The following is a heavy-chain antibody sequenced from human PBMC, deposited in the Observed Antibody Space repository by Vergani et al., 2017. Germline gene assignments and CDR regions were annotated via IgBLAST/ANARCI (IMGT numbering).Heavy chain of an antibody. D-gene: IGHD2-8*01. J-gene: IGHJ6*03. CDR3: ARSGYCAHGVCYMTYYYYMDV. CDR1: GFTLSSHA. Sequence: QVQLEESGGGVVQPGRSLRLSCAGSGFTLSSHAMHWVRQAPGKGLEWVAFIWYDGSKEYYADSVKGRVTISRDNSKNTLYLQMNNLRAADTAVYYCARSGYCAHGVCYMTYYYYMDVWGKGTAVTVS. V-gene: IGHV3-33*01. CDR2: IWYDGSKE.